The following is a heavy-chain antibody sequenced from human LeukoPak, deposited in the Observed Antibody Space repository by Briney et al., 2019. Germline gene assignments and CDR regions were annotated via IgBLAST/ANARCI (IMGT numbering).Heavy chain of an antibody. Sequence: PSETLSLTCTASGGSISSHQWSWIRRPPGKGLEWIGYIYYSGSTNYNPSLKSRVTISVDTSKNQFSLKLSSVTAADTAVYYCAREGGLVLDYWGQGTLVTVSS. CDR3: AREGGLVLDY. J-gene: IGHJ4*02. CDR2: IYYSGST. D-gene: IGHD6-19*01. CDR1: GGSISSHQ. V-gene: IGHV4-59*11.